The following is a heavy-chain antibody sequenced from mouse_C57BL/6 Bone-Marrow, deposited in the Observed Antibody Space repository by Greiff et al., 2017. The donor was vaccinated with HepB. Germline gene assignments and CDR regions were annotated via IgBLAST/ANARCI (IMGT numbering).Heavy chain of an antibody. CDR2: ITHSGET. D-gene: IGHD4-1*02. V-gene: IGHV12-3*01. Sequence: KLLESGPGLVKPSQSLFLTCSITGFPITSGYYWIWIRQSPGKPLEWMGYITHSGETFYNPSLQSPISITRETSKNQFFLQLNSVTTEDTAMYYCAGDPQLGRFAYWGQGTLVTVSA. CDR3: AGDPQLGRFAY. J-gene: IGHJ3*01. CDR1: GFPITSGYY.